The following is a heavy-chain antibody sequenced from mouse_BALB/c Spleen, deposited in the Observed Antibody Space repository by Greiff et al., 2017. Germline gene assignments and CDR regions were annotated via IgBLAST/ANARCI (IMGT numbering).Heavy chain of an antibody. CDR3: ARSGEYYFDY. V-gene: IGHV5-17*02. J-gene: IGHJ2*01. CDR2: ISSGSSTI. CDR1: GFTFSSFG. Sequence: EVQLVESGGGLVQPGGSRKLSCAASGFTFSSFGMHWVRQAPEKGLEWVAYISSGSSTIYYADTVKGRFTISRDNPENTLFLQMTSLRSEDTAMYYCARSGEYYFDYWGQGTTLTVSS. D-gene: IGHD3-1*01.